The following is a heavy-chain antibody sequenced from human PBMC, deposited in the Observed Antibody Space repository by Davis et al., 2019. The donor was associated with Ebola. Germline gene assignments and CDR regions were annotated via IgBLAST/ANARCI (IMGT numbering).Heavy chain of an antibody. J-gene: IGHJ4*02. CDR1: GFTFSNYG. CDR2: INSNGDST. CDR3: ARVAYGGDIDY. V-gene: IGHV3-64D*08. Sequence: GESLKISCSASGFTFSNYGFHWVRQAPGKGLEFVSAINSNGDSTHYADSVKGRFTISRDNSKKTLYLQMTSLKDEDTAVYYCARVAYGGDIDYWGQGTLVTVSS. D-gene: IGHD4-23*01.